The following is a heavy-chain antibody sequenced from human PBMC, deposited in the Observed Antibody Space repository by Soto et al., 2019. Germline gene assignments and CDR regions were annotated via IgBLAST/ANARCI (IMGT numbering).Heavy chain of an antibody. CDR3: AKVQAYSYGPGDYFDY. CDR2: ISGSGGST. D-gene: IGHD5-18*01. Sequence: EVQLLESGGGLVQPGGSLRLSCAASGFTFSSYAMSWVRQAPGKGLEWVSAISGSGGSTDYVDSVKGRFTISRDNSKNTLYLQMNSVRAEDTAVYYCAKVQAYSYGPGDYFDYWGQGSLVTVSS. J-gene: IGHJ4*02. V-gene: IGHV3-23*01. CDR1: GFTFSSYA.